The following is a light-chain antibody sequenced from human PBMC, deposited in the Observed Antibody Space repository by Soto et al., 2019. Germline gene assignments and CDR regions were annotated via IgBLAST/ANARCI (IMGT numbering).Light chain of an antibody. Sequence: AIQMTQSPSSLSASVGDRVTITCRASQGIGNDVAWYQQRLGKAPKLLIYAASSLLSGVPSRFSGSGSGTDFTLTISSLQPEDFATYYCLQDYNFPYTFGQGTKLEIK. CDR1: QGIGND. J-gene: IGKJ2*01. V-gene: IGKV1-6*01. CDR3: LQDYNFPYT. CDR2: AAS.